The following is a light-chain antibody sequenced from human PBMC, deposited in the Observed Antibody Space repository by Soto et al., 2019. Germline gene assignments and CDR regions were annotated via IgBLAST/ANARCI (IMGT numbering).Light chain of an antibody. J-gene: IGLJ1*01. V-gene: IGLV1-44*01. CDR2: SNN. CDR1: NSNIRSNT. Sequence: QYVLTQPPSASGTPGQRVTISCSGSNSNIRSNTVNWYQQLPGTAPKLLIYSNNQRPSGVPDRFSGSKSGTSASLAISGLQSEDETDYYCAAWDDSLNXHVFGAGTKVTVL. CDR3: AAWDDSLNXHV.